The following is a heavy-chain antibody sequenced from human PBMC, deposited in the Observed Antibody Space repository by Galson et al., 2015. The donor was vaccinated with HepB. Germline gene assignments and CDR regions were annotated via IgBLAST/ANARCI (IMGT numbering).Heavy chain of an antibody. Sequence: TLSLTCTVSGGSISSSSYYWSWLRQPPGKGLEWIGSFYYTGNTHYNPSLKSRVTISGDTSKNQFSLKLNSVTAADTAVYYCARHESESKTYAADNWGQGTLVTVSS. D-gene: IGHD2-2*01. J-gene: IGHJ4*02. V-gene: IGHV4-39*01. CDR2: FYYTGNT. CDR1: GGSISSSSYY. CDR3: ARHESESKTYAADN.